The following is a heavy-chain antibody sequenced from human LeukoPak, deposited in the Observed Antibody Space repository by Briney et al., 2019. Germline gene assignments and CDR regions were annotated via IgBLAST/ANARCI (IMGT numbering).Heavy chain of an antibody. V-gene: IGHV3-48*01. CDR2: ISSSSSTI. J-gene: IGHJ4*02. D-gene: IGHD6-13*01. CDR3: ASRYSSSWRKLTSRYFDY. Sequence: GGSLRLSCAASGFTFSSYSMNWVRQAPGKGLEWVSYISSSSSTIYYADSVKGRFTISRDNAKNSLYLQMNSLRAEDTAVYYCASRYSSSWRKLTSRYFDYWGQGTLVTVSS. CDR1: GFTFSSYS.